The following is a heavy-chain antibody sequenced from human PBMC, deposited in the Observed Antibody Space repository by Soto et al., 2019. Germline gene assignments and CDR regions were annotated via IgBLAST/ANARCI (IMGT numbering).Heavy chain of an antibody. CDR1: GFTFSSYG. D-gene: IGHD3-10*01. Sequence: GGSLRLSCAASGFTFSSYGMHWVRQAPGKGLEWVAVISYDGSNKYYADSVKGRFTISRDNSKNTLYLQMNSLRAEDTAVYYCARDGLMVRGVIISHWFDPWGQGTLVTVPQ. J-gene: IGHJ5*02. CDR2: ISYDGSNK. V-gene: IGHV3-30*03. CDR3: ARDGLMVRGVIISHWFDP.